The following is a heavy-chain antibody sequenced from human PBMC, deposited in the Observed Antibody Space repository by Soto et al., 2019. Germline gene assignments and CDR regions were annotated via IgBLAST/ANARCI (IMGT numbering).Heavy chain of an antibody. V-gene: IGHV2-5*02. CDR1: GFSLTDNAVG. CDR3: AHGSGWLFHF. Sequence: QITLKESGPTLVKPTQTLTLTCTFSGFSLTDNAVGVGWFRQPPGKALEWLALIYWDDDNHYSPSLKSRLTFTKDTSKHQVVLRMTNVDPVDTATYHCAHGSGWLFHFWGQGTLVTVSS. J-gene: IGHJ4*02. D-gene: IGHD6-19*01. CDR2: IYWDDDN.